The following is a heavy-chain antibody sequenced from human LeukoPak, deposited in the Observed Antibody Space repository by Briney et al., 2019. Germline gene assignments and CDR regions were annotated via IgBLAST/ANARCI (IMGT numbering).Heavy chain of an antibody. CDR2: IKQDGSEK. CDR3: ARPDGDYYYDAFDI. J-gene: IGHJ3*02. Sequence: GGSLRLSCAVSGFTFGSYWMSWVRQAPGKGLEWVANIKQDGSEKYYVDSVKGRFTISRDNAKNSLYLQMNSLRAEDTAVYYCARPDGDYYYDAFDIWGQGTMVTVSS. D-gene: IGHD3-22*01. CDR1: GFTFGSYW. V-gene: IGHV3-7*01.